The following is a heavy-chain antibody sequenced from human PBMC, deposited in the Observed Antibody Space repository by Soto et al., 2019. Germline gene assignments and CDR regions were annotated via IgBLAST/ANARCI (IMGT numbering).Heavy chain of an antibody. CDR1: GFTVSSDY. J-gene: IGHJ5*02. D-gene: IGHD3-22*01. Sequence: EVELVESGGGLVQPGRSLRLSCAASGFTVSSDYVSWVRQAPGKGLEWGSAIYSGGTTYYADSVKGRFTISRDHSKNTVDLQMNSLRDEDTAMYYCARQGSDISSYQPWGQGTLVTVSS. CDR3: ARQGSDISSYQP. V-gene: IGHV3-66*04. CDR2: IYSGGTT.